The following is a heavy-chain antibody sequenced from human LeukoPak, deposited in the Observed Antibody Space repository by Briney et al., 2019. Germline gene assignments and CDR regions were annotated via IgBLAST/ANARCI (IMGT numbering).Heavy chain of an antibody. Sequence: SVKVSCKASGGTFSSYAISWVRQAPGQGLEWMGRIIPIFGTANYAQKFQGRVTITADEPTSTAYMELSSLRSEDTAVYYCARERNQGSGGNDAFDIWGQGTMVTVSS. CDR3: ARERNQGSGGNDAFDI. D-gene: IGHD3-10*01. CDR2: IIPIFGTA. V-gene: IGHV1-69*15. J-gene: IGHJ3*02. CDR1: GGTFSSYA.